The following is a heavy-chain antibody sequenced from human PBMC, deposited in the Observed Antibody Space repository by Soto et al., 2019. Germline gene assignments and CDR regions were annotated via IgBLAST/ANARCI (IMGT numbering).Heavy chain of an antibody. Sequence: QVQLVQSGPEVKKPGASVKVSCKGSGYTFSNYGVTWVRQAPGQGLERLGWVSAYNRNTDYAQKFEDRATMTIDTSTNTAYLELRGLTPDDPAVYYWARERRWEPLLYWGQGTL. J-gene: IGHJ4*02. CDR1: GYTFSNYG. V-gene: IGHV1-18*01. CDR3: ARERRWEPLLY. CDR2: VSAYNRNT. D-gene: IGHD1-26*01.